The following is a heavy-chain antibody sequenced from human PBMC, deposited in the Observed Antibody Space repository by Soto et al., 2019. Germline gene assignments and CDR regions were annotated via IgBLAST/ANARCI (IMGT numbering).Heavy chain of an antibody. CDR1: GYTFTSYY. V-gene: IGHV1-46*01. Sequence: GASVKVSCKASGYTFTSYYMHWVRQAPGQGLEWMGIINPSGGSTSYAQKFQGRVTMTRDTPTSTVYMELSSLRSEDTAVYYCARKSNYYYDSSGPYYFDYWGQGTLVTVSS. J-gene: IGHJ4*02. CDR2: INPSGGST. D-gene: IGHD3-22*01. CDR3: ARKSNYYYDSSGPYYFDY.